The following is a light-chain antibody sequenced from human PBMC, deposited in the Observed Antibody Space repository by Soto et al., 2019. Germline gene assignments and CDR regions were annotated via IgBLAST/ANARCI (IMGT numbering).Light chain of an antibody. V-gene: IGLV1-40*01. CDR3: QSYDSSLSGYV. CDR1: SSNIGAGYD. J-gene: IGLJ1*01. Sequence: QSVLTQPPSVSGAPGQRVTISCTGSSSNIGAGYDVHWYQRLPGTAPKLLIYGNSNRPSGVPDRFSGSKPGTSASLAITGLQAEDEADYYCQSYDSSLSGYVFGTGTKVTVL. CDR2: GNS.